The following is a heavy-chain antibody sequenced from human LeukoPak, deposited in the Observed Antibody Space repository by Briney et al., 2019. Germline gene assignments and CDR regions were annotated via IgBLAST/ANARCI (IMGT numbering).Heavy chain of an antibody. V-gene: IGHV3-23*01. CDR2: ISGGGGST. CDR1: GFTFSNYA. J-gene: IGHJ4*02. D-gene: IGHD4-17*01. Sequence: GSLRLSCAASGFTFSNYAMSWVRQAPGKGLEWVSVISGGGGSTYYADSVKGRFTISRDNSKNTLYLQMISLRAEDTAVYYCATHMTTVTTPFDYWGQGTLVTVSS. CDR3: ATHMTTVTTPFDY.